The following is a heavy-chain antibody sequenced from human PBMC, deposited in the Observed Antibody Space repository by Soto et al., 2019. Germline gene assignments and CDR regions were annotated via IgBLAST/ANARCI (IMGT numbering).Heavy chain of an antibody. CDR1: GGSISSYY. V-gene: IGHV4-59*12. Sequence: SETLSLTCTVSGGSISSYYWSWIRQPPGKGLEWIGYIYYSGSTNYNPSLKSRVTISVDTSKNQFSLKLSSVTAADTAVYYCARDSVTPRGYFDYWGQGTTVTVSS. D-gene: IGHD4-4*01. CDR2: IYYSGST. CDR3: ARDSVTPRGYFDY. J-gene: IGHJ4*03.